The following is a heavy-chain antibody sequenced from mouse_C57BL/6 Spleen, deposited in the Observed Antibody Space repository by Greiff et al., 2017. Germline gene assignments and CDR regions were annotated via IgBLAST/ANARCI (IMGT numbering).Heavy chain of an antibody. J-gene: IGHJ2*01. D-gene: IGHD2-10*02. CDR1: GYSITSGYY. V-gene: IGHV3-6*01. CDR2: ISYDGSN. Sequence: EVQLVESGPGLVKPSQSLSLTCSVTGYSITSGYYWNWIRQFPGYKLEWMGYISYDGSNNYNPSLKNRISITRDTSKNQFFLKLNSVTTEDTATYYCARGKYLDYFDYWGQGTTLTVSS. CDR3: ARGKYLDYFDY.